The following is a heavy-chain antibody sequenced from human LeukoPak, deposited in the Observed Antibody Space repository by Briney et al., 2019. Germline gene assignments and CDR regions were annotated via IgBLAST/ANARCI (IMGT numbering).Heavy chain of an antibody. V-gene: IGHV3-49*04. CDR1: GFTFGDYA. CDR3: TRGHWSYYYGSGSQNWFDP. Sequence: GGSLRLSCTASGFTFGDYAMGWVRQAPGKGLEWVGFIRSKAYGGTTEYAASVEGRFTISRDDSKSIACLQMNSLKTEDTAVYYCTRGHWSYYYGSGSQNWFDPWGQGTLVTVSS. J-gene: IGHJ5*02. D-gene: IGHD3-10*01. CDR2: IRSKAYGGTT.